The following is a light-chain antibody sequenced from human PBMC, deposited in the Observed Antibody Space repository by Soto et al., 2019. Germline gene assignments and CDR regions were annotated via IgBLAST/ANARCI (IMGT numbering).Light chain of an antibody. CDR1: QSVSSN. Sequence: PRERATLSCRASQSVSSNLAWYQQKPGQAPRLLIYGASTRATGIPARFSGSGSGTEFTLTISSLQSEDFAVYYCQQYNNWPPITFGQGTRLEIK. CDR2: GAS. J-gene: IGKJ5*01. CDR3: QQYNNWPPIT. V-gene: IGKV3-15*01.